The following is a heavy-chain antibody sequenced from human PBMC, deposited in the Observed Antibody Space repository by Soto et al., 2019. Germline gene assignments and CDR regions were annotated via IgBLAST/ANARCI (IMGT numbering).Heavy chain of an antibody. CDR1: GGSFSGYY. D-gene: IGHD3-10*01. V-gene: IGHV4-34*01. J-gene: IGHJ6*02. CDR3: AWVLLWFGEYEGMDV. CDR2: INHSGST. Sequence: QVQLQQWGAGLLKPSETLSLTCAVYGGSFSGYYWRWIRQPPGKGLEWIGEINHSGSTNYNPSLTSRVTIAVDTSKNQFSLKLSSVTAAATAVYYCAWVLLWFGEYEGMDVWGQGTTVTVSS.